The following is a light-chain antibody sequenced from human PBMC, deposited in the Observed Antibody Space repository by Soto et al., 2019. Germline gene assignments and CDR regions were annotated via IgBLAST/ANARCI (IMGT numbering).Light chain of an antibody. CDR3: QQSHSTPYT. V-gene: IGKV1-39*01. CDR2: AAS. CDR1: QSIDTY. J-gene: IGKJ2*01. Sequence: DIQMTQSPSSLSASFGDRVTLTCRASQSIDTYVNWYQQKPGTAPKLLMYAASTLHSGVPSRFSGSGSGTDFTLTISSLQREDFATYFCQQSHSTPYTFGQGNKLEI.